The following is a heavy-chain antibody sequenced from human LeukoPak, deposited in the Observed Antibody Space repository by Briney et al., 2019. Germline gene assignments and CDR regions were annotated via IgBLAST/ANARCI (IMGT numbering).Heavy chain of an antibody. CDR2: ISWNSGSI. J-gene: IGHJ4*02. CDR1: GFTFDDYA. V-gene: IGHV3-9*01. CDR3: AKGGTY. D-gene: IGHD1-1*01. Sequence: GRSLRLSCAASGFTFDDYAMHWVRQAPGKGLEWVSGISWNSGSINYAASVKGRFTISRDNAKNSLYLQMNSLRAEDTALYYCAKGGTYWGQGTLVTVS.